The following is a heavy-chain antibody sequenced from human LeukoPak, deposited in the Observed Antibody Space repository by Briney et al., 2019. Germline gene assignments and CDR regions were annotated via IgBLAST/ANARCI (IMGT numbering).Heavy chain of an antibody. CDR2: INPSGGST. CDR1: GYTFTSYY. J-gene: IGHJ3*02. V-gene: IGHV1-46*01. D-gene: IGHD3-3*01. Sequence: ASVKVSCKASGYTFTSYYMHWVRQAPGQGLEWMGIINPSGGSTSYAQKFQGRVTMTRDTSTSTVYMELSSLRSEDTAVYYCARGEPYAYYDFWSGYSAYDAFDIWGQGTMVTVSS. CDR3: ARGEPYAYYDFWSGYSAYDAFDI.